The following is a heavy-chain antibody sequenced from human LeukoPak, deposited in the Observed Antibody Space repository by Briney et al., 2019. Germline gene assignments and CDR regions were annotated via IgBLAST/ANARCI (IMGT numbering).Heavy chain of an antibody. CDR1: GFTFSDYY. Sequence: GGSLRLSCATSGFTFSDYYMSWIRQAPGKGLEWVSYISSSGSTIYYADSVKGRFTISRDNAKNSLYLQMNSLRAEDTAVYYCATGVVAATYYFDYWGLGTLVTVSS. D-gene: IGHD2-15*01. CDR3: ATGVVAATYYFDY. J-gene: IGHJ4*02. CDR2: ISSSGSTI. V-gene: IGHV3-11*04.